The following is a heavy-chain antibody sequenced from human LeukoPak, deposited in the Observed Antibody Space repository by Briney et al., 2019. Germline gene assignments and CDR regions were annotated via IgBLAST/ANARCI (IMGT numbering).Heavy chain of an antibody. V-gene: IGHV1-8*01. CDR3: ARMMDYYYYMDV. CDR1: GYTFTSYD. CDR2: MNPNSGNT. J-gene: IGHJ6*03. Sequence: ASVKVSCKASGYTFTSYDINWVRQATGQGLEWMGWMNPNSGNTGYAQKFQGRVTMTRNTSISTAYMELSSLRSEDTALYYCARMMDYYYYMDVWGKGTTVTVSS. D-gene: IGHD3-16*01.